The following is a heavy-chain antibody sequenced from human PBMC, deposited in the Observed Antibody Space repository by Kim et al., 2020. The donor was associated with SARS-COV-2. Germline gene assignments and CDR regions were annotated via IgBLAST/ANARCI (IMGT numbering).Heavy chain of an antibody. J-gene: IGHJ4*02. Sequence: PSLEGRVTLSGDTSKNQFSLKLSSVTAADTAVYYCARRGLSGYSYGHFDYWGQGTLVTVSS. D-gene: IGHD5-18*01. CDR3: ARRGLSGYSYGHFDY. V-gene: IGHV4-39*01.